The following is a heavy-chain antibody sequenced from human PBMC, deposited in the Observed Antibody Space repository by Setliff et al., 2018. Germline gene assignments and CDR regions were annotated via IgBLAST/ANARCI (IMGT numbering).Heavy chain of an antibody. CDR3: ARLGAPASHDAFDI. V-gene: IGHV5-51*01. J-gene: IGHJ3*02. CDR1: GYSFSTFW. Sequence: GESLKISCQASGYSFSTFWIGWVRQMPGKGLEWMGVIWPDDSDTTYSPPFRGEVTISADKSVNTAYLQWDSLRASDTAIYYCARLGAPASHDAFDIWGQGTMVTVSS. D-gene: IGHD6-25*01. CDR2: IWPDDSDT.